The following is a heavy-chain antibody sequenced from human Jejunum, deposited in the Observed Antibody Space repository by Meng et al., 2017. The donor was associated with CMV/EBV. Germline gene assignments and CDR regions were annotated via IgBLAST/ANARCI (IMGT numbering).Heavy chain of an antibody. Sequence: FNTSHMHWVRQAPGKGLEWVAIIWYHGNDKYYADSVTGRFTISRDNSKNTLYLEMSSLRAEDTAVYYCAKNRVIFGVSKAYYGLDAWGQGTTVTVSS. CDR2: IWYHGNDK. CDR1: FNTSH. J-gene: IGHJ6*02. CDR3: AKNRVIFGVSKAYYGLDA. V-gene: IGHV3-33*06. D-gene: IGHD3-3*01.